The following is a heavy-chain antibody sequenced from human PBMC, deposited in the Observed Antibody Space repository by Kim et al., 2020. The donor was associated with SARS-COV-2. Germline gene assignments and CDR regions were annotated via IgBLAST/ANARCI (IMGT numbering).Heavy chain of an antibody. CDR3: ARVIAVAGWCMDV. Sequence: YNPALKSRVTRSVDTSKNQFSLKLSSVTAADTAVYYCARVIAVAGWCMDVWSQGTTVTVSS. D-gene: IGHD6-19*01. J-gene: IGHJ6*02. V-gene: IGHV4-59*01.